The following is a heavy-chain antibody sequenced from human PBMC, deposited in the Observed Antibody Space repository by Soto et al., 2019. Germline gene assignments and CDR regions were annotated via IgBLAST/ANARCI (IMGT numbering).Heavy chain of an antibody. V-gene: IGHV4-34*01. D-gene: IGHD4-4*01. CDR3: ARERTDYMRPPRHYYGMDV. CDR2: INHSGST. Sequence: SETLSLTCAVYGGSFSGYYWSWIRQPPGKGLEWIGEINHSGSTNYNPSLKSRVTISVDTSKNQFSLKLSSVTAADTAVYYCARERTDYMRPPRHYYGMDVWGQGTTVTVSS. CDR1: GGSFSGYY. J-gene: IGHJ6*02.